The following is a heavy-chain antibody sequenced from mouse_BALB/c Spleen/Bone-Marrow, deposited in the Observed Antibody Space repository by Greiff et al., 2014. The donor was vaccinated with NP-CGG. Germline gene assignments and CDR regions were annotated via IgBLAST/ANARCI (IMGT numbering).Heavy chain of an antibody. CDR3: AREGYGNYHYYATDY. CDR1: GYTFTNYW. J-gene: IGHJ4*01. CDR2: INPSTGCT. V-gene: IGHV1-7*01. D-gene: IGHD2-1*01. Sequence: QVQLQQSGAELAKPGASVKMSCKASGYTFTNYWMHWIKQRPGQGLEWIGYINPSTGCTEYNQKFKDKATLTADKSSSTAYMQLSSLTSEDSAVYYCAREGYGNYHYYATDYWGQGTSVTVSS.